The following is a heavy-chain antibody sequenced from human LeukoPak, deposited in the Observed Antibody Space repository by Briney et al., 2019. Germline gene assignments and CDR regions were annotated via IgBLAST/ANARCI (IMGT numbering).Heavy chain of an antibody. V-gene: IGHV4-59*08. CDR1: GGSISSYY. CDR3: ARQYGWLLDPYFDY. J-gene: IGHJ4*02. Sequence: SETLSLTCTVSGGSISSYYWSWIRQPPGKGLEWIGYIYYSGSTNYNPSLKSRVTISVDTSKNQFSLKLSSVTAADTAVYYCARQYGWLLDPYFDYWGQGTLVPVSP. CDR2: IYYSGST. D-gene: IGHD5-12*01.